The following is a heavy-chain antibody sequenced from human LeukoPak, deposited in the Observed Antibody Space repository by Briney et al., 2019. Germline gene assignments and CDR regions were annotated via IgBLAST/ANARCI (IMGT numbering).Heavy chain of an antibody. CDR2: ISWNSGSI. CDR1: GFTFDDYA. J-gene: IGHJ3*02. CDR3: ARGDYYDTSGNYVDAFDI. V-gene: IGHV3-9*01. Sequence: GGSLRLSCAASGFTFDDYAMHWVRQAPEKGLEWVSGISWNSGSIGYADSVKGRFTISRDNAKNSLYLQMNTLGVEETAIYYCARGDYYDTSGNYVDAFDIWGQGTLVTVSS. D-gene: IGHD3-22*01.